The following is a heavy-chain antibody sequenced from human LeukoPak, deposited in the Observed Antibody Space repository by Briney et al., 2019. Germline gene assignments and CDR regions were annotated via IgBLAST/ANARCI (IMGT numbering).Heavy chain of an antibody. CDR2: TNEDGSYA. Sequence: GGSLRLSCAASGFTLSSYWVHWVRQPPGKGLMWLSRTNEDGSYADYADSVKGRFTISGDNAKNTVYLQMNSLRTEDTAVYFCGRINYNGDYWGRGTLVTVSS. V-gene: IGHV3-74*01. J-gene: IGHJ4*02. D-gene: IGHD3-10*01. CDR3: GRINYNGDY. CDR1: GFTLSSYW.